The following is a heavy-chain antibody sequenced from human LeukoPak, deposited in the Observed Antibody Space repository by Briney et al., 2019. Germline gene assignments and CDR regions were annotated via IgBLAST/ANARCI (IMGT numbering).Heavy chain of an antibody. D-gene: IGHD5-18*01. J-gene: IGHJ4*02. CDR1: GGSISSYY. CDR3: ARDFGYSYGLDY. V-gene: IGHV4-59*01. CDR2: TYYSGCT. Sequence: SETLSLTCSGSGGSISSYYWSWIRQPPGKGLMWMRNTYYSGCTYYNPSLKSRVTISVDTSKNQFSLKLSSVTAADTAVYYCARDFGYSYGLDYWGQGTLVTVSS.